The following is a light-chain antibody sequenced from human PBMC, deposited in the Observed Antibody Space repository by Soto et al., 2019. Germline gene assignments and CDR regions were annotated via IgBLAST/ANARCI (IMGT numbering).Light chain of an antibody. V-gene: IGKV3-20*01. CDR2: GAS. Sequence: EIVLTQSPGTLSLSPGERATLSCRASQSVSSNFLAWYQQKPGQAPRLLIFGASSRATGIPDRFSGSGSGTEFTLTISRLEPEDLAVYYCQQYGNSPQTFGQGTKVEIK. J-gene: IGKJ1*01. CDR3: QQYGNSPQT. CDR1: QSVSSNF.